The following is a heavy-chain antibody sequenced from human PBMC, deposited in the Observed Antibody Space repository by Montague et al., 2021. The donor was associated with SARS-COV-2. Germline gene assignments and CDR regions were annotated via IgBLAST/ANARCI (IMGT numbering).Heavy chain of an antibody. V-gene: IGHV4-59*02. D-gene: IGHD5-24*01. Sequence: SETLSLTCTVSGGSVSSYYWSWIRQPPGKGLEWIGYIYYSGSTNYNPSLKSRVTISVDTSKNQFSLKLSSVTAADTAVYYCARGGGGRDGYNPWGQGTLVTVSS. CDR1: GGSVSSYY. CDR2: IYYSGST. CDR3: ARGGGGRDGYNP. J-gene: IGHJ5*02.